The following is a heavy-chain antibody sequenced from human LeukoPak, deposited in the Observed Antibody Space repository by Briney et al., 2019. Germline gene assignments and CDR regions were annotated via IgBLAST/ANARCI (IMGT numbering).Heavy chain of an antibody. CDR1: GFTFSSYG. CDR2: ISYDGSNK. J-gene: IGHJ4*02. Sequence: GGSLRLSCAASGFTFSSYGMHWVRQAPGKGLEWVAVISYDGSNKYYADSAKGRFTISRDNSKNALYLQMNSLRAEDTAIYYCARDYDYWGQGILVSVSS. CDR3: ARDYDY. V-gene: IGHV3-30*03.